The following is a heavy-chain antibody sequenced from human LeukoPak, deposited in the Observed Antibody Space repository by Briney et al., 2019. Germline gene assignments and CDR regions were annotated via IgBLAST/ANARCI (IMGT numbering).Heavy chain of an antibody. Sequence: GGSLRLSCAASGFTFSSYAMSWVRQAPGKGLEWVSAISGSGGSAYYADSVKGRFTISRDNSKNTLYPQMNSLRAEDTAVYYCAKGSSRGKTMVFCDYWGQGTLVTVSS. CDR1: GFTFSSYA. V-gene: IGHV3-23*01. J-gene: IGHJ4*02. CDR3: AKGSSRGKTMVFCDY. D-gene: IGHD3-10*01. CDR2: ISGSGGSA.